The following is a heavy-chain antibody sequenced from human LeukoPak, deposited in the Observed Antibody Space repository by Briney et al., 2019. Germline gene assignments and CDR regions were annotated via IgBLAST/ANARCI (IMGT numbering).Heavy chain of an antibody. CDR2: IYPGDSDT. D-gene: IGHD1-26*01. V-gene: IGHV5-51*01. CDR1: GYSFTSYW. J-gene: IGHJ5*02. CDR3: ARHHRGVGADWFGP. Sequence: GESLQISCKGSGYSFTSYWIGWVRQMPGKGLEWMGIIYPGDSDTRYSPSFQGQITISVDKSISTAYLQWSTLKASDTAMYYCARHHRGVGADWFGPWGQGTLVTVSS.